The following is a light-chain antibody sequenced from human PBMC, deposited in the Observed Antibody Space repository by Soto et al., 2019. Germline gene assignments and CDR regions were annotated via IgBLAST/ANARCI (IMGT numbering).Light chain of an antibody. Sequence: QSVLTQPPSVSGAPGQRVTIPCTGTRSNIGAGFDVHWYQHLPGTAPKLLIYGNNHRPSGVPDRFSGSKSGTSASLAITGLQAEDEADYSCQSFDTSLGRSVFGGGTKLTVL. CDR2: GNN. CDR1: RSNIGAGFD. V-gene: IGLV1-40*01. CDR3: QSFDTSLGRSV. J-gene: IGLJ2*01.